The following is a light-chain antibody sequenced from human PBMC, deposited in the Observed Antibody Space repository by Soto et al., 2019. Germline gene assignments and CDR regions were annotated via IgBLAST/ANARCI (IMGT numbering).Light chain of an antibody. J-gene: IGKJ4*01. CDR1: QSIISY. CDR2: AAS. V-gene: IGKV1-39*01. CDR3: QQSYSTPPT. Sequence: DIQMTQSPSSLSASVGDRVTITCRASQSIISYLNWYQQKPGKAPKLLSYAASSLHSGVPSRFSGSGSGTDFTLAISSLQPEDFGTYYCQQSYSTPPTFGGGTKVEIK.